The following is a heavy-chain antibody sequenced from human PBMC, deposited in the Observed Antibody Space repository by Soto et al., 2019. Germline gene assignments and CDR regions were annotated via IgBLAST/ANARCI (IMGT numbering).Heavy chain of an antibody. V-gene: IGHV1-3*01. CDR1: GYTFTNYA. CDR2: INVGNGNT. CDR3: ARGGDITPHVWFDP. J-gene: IGHJ5*02. D-gene: IGHD3-9*01. Sequence: ASVKVSCKASGYTFTNYAMHWVRQAPGQRLEWMGWINVGNGNTKYSQNFQGRITITRDTSTSTAYMELSSLGSEDTAVYYCARGGDITPHVWFDPWGQGTLVTVSS.